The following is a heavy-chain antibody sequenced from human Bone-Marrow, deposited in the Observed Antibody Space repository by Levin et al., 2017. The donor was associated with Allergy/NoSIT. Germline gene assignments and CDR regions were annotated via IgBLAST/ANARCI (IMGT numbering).Heavy chain of an antibody. CDR3: ARVDCVTATCYHHYGLDV. Sequence: PGGSLRLSCAASGFTFSDDWMTWVRQSAGKGLEWLANIKQDGSETYYADSVKGRFTISRDNAKNSLYLQMNSLRAEDTGLYYCARVDCVTATCYHHYGLDVWGQGTTVTVSS. CDR2: IKQDGSET. D-gene: IGHD2-2*01. J-gene: IGHJ6*02. CDR1: GFTFSDDW. V-gene: IGHV3-7*01.